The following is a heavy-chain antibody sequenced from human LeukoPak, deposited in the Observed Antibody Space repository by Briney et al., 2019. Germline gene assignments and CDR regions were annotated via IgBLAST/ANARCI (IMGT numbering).Heavy chain of an antibody. V-gene: IGHV3-30-3*01. Sequence: PGGSLRLSCAASGLTFSSYAMHWVRQAPGKGLEWVAAISYDGGNKYYAESVKGRFTISRDSSKNTLYLQMNSLRTEDTAVYYCARAKTSSSRALFDYWGQGTLVAVSS. CDR1: GLTFSSYA. D-gene: IGHD6-13*01. J-gene: IGHJ4*02. CDR2: ISYDGGNK. CDR3: ARAKTSSSRALFDY.